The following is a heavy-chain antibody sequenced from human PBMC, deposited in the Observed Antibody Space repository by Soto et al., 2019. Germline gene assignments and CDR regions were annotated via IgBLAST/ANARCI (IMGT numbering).Heavy chain of an antibody. D-gene: IGHD2-15*01. Sequence: QVQLQQWGAGLLKPSETLSLTCAVYGGSFSGYYWSWIRQPPGKGLEWIGEINHSGSTNYNPSLKSRVTISVDTSKNQFSLKLSSVTAADTAVYYCAREVVMVVAVLYNWFDPWGQGTLVTVSS. V-gene: IGHV4-34*01. CDR1: GGSFSGYY. CDR3: AREVVMVVAVLYNWFDP. J-gene: IGHJ5*02. CDR2: INHSGST.